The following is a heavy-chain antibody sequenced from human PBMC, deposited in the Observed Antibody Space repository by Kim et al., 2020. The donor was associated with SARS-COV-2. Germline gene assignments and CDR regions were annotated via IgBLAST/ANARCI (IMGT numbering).Heavy chain of an antibody. CDR1: GFTFNNFN. J-gene: IGHJ4*01. D-gene: IGHD3-9*01. CDR3: ARGVYDILTGYYGAPDY. V-gene: IGHV3-30*04. CDR2: ISYDGSHK. Sequence: GGSLRLSCAASGFTFNNFNMHWVRQAPGKGLERVADISYDGSHKYYADSVKGRLTISRDNSKNTLYLQMNSLRAEDTAVYYCARGVYDILTGYYGAPDY.